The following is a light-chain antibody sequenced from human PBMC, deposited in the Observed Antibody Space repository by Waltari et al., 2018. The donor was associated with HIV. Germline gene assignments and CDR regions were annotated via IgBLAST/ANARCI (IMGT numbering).Light chain of an antibody. CDR1: SSDVGGHNS. V-gene: IGLV2-14*03. J-gene: IGLJ2*01. CDR3: SSYTDNSRI. Sequence: QSALTHPAPVSGSLGQSITIPSTGTSSDVGGHNSASWYQQHPGKAPKLLISDVSNRPSGVSNRCSGSKSGNTASLTSSGLQAEDEADYYCSSYTDNSRIFGGGTRLTVL. CDR2: DVS.